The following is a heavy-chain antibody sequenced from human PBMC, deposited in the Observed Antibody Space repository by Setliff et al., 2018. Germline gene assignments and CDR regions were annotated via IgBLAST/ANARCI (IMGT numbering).Heavy chain of an antibody. CDR2: ISAYNGNT. J-gene: IGHJ3*01. V-gene: IGHV1-18*01. CDR3: VREYSGGGLM. Sequence: ASVKVSCKASGYTFTSYGFSWVRQAPGQGLEWMGWISAYNGNTNYGQKYQGRVTTTTDTSTNTVYMELRSLRSDDTAVYFCVREYSGGGLMWGQGTMVTVSS. D-gene: IGHD6-19*01. CDR1: GYTFTSYG.